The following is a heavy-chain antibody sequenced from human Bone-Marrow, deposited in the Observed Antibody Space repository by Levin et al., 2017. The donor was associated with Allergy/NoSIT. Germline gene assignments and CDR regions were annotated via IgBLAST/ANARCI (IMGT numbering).Heavy chain of an antibody. V-gene: IGHV2-5*02. Sequence: NGSGPTLVKPTQTLTLTCTFSGFSLTTSGVGVGWIRQPPGKALEWLAVIYLDDDKRYSPSLKSRLIITKDTSKNQVVLTMTNMDPVDTATYYCAHRRPGYLGGWDGGDFDFWGQGTLVTVSS. CDR3: AHRRPGYLGGWDGGDFDF. D-gene: IGHD6-19*01. CDR1: GFSLTTSGVG. J-gene: IGHJ4*02. CDR2: IYLDDDK.